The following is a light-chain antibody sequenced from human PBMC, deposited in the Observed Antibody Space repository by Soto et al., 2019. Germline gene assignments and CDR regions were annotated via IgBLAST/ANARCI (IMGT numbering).Light chain of an antibody. Sequence: VLTQAPDTLSVSPGERATLSCRASQAINNNVAWYQLKDGQVPRLLIYGASTRAADVPARFSGGGSGTEFTLTISSLQSEDFAEYHCQQSGYSPITFGQGTRLEIK. CDR2: GAS. J-gene: IGKJ5*01. CDR1: QAINNN. V-gene: IGKV3-15*01. CDR3: QQSGYSPIT.